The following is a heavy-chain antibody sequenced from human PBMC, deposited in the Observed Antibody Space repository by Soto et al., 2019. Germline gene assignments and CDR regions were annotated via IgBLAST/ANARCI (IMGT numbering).Heavy chain of an antibody. V-gene: IGHV4-30-4*01. D-gene: IGHD2-2*02. CDR1: GGSISSADCY. CDR3: ARDPRQGFCSSTSCYTPN. Sequence: QVQLQESGPGLVKPSQTLSLTCTVSGGSISSADCYWSWIRQPPGKGLEWIGYIYYSGTTHYNSSLKSRAAMSLDTSKNQFSRKLNSVTAADTAVYYCARDPRQGFCSSTSCYTPNWGQGTLVTVSS. CDR2: IYYSGTT. J-gene: IGHJ1*01.